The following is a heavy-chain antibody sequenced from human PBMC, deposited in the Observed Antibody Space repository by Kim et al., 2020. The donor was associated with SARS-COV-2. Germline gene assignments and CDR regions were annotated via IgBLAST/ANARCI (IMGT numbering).Heavy chain of an antibody. V-gene: IGHV7-4-1*02. CDR3: ARERGTDY. CDR2: GNP. D-gene: IGHD1-1*01. Sequence: GNPTYAQGFTGRFVFSLDTSVSTAYLQISSLKAEDTAVYYCARERGTDYWGQGTLVTVSS. J-gene: IGHJ4*02.